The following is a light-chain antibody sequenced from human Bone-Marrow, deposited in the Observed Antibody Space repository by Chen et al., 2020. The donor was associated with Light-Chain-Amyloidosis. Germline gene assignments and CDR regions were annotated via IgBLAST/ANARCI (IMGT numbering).Light chain of an antibody. CDR2: DAS. J-gene: IGKJ2*01. Sequence: EIVLTQSPATLSLSPGESATLSCRASQNINTYLAWYQQKPGQAPSLLIYDASNRATGIPARFSGSGSGTDFNLTISSLEPEDFAVYFCHQRSNWPLFDPGTKVEIK. CDR3: HQRSNWPL. CDR1: QNINTY. V-gene: IGKV3-11*01.